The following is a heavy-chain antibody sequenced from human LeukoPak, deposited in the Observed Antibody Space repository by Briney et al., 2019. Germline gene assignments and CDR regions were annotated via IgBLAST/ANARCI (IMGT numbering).Heavy chain of an antibody. J-gene: IGHJ4*02. CDR2: INHSGST. V-gene: IGHV4-34*01. Sequence: SETLSLTCAVYGGSFSGYYWSWIRQPPGKGLEWIGEINHSGSTNYNPSLKSRVTISVDTSKNQFSLKLSSVTAADTALYFCAXTAMVKFDYWGQGTLVTVSS. CDR3: AXTAMVKFDY. D-gene: IGHD5-18*01. CDR1: GGSFSGYY.